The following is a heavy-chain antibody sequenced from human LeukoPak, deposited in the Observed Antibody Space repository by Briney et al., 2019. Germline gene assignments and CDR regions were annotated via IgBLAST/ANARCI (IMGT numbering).Heavy chain of an antibody. J-gene: IGHJ4*02. CDR3: ARDRYDFWSGYYPVGY. D-gene: IGHD3-3*01. CDR2: ISAYNGNT. V-gene: IGHV1-18*01. Sequence: GASVKVSCKASGYTFTSYGISWVRQAPGQGLEWMGWISAYNGNTNYAQKLQGRVTMTTDTSTSTAYMELRSLRSDDTAVYYCARDRYDFWSGYYPVGYWGQGTLVTVSS. CDR1: GYTFTSYG.